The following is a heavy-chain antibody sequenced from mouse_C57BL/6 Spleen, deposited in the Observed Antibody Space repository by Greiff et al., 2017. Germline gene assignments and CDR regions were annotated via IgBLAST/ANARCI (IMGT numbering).Heavy chain of an antibody. CDR2: IDPETGGT. J-gene: IGHJ4*01. CDR1: GYTFTDYD. CDR3: TRGFITTVVETYAMDY. Sequence: VQLQQSGAELVRPGASVTLSCKASGYTFTDYDMHWVKQTPVHGLEWIGAIDPETGGTAYNQKFKGKAILTVDKSSSTAYMELRSLTSEDSAVYYCTRGFITTVVETYAMDYWGQGTSVTVSS. V-gene: IGHV1-15*01. D-gene: IGHD1-1*01.